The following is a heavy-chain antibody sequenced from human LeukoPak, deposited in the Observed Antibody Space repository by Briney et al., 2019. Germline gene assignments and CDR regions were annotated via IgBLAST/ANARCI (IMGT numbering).Heavy chain of an antibody. D-gene: IGHD3-10*01. CDR3: ARLNYYGSGSYRYYFDY. CDR1: GGSFSGYY. CDR2: IYYSGST. J-gene: IGHJ4*02. V-gene: IGHV4-34*01. Sequence: PSETLSLTCAVYGGSFSGYYWSWIRQPPGKGLEWIGTIYYSGSTYYNPSLKSRVTISVDTSKNQFSLKLSSVTAADTAVYYCARLNYYGSGSYRYYFDYWGQGTLVTVSS.